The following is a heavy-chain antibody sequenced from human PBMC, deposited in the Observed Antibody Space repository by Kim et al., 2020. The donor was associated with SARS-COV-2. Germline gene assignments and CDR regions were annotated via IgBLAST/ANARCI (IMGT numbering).Heavy chain of an antibody. V-gene: IGHV3-21*01. CDR2: ISSSISYI. CDR3: ARDGYNIHYGIDV. Sequence: GGSLRLSCAASGFTFSSYSMNWVRQAPGKGLEWVSSISSSISYIYYADSVKGRCTISRDNAKNSLYLQMNSLRAEYTAVDYFARDGYNIHYGIDVWGQGTTVTVSS. J-gene: IGHJ6*02. CDR1: GFTFSSYS. D-gene: IGHD5-12*01.